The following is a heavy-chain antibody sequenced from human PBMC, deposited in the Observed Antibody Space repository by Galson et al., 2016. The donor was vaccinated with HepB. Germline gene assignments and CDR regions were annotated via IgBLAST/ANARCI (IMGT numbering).Heavy chain of an antibody. CDR2: IQTGDNT. D-gene: IGHD1-26*01. Sequence: SLRLSCAASGFSVSSKFMTWVRQAPGKGLEWVSLIQTGDNTYYGGSVKGRFTISRDNSKNTVYLQMNSLRAEDTAVYYCASSPPGYSTLDDWGQGTLVTVSS. CDR1: GFSVSSKF. J-gene: IGHJ4*02. V-gene: IGHV3-53*01. CDR3: ASSPPGYSTLDD.